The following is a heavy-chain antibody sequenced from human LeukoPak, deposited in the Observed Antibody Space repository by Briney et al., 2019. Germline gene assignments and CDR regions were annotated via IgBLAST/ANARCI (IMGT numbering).Heavy chain of an antibody. V-gene: IGHV3-21*01. D-gene: IGHD3-9*01. Sequence: GGSLRLSCAASGFTFSSYSMNWVRQAPGKGLEWVSSISSSSSYIYYADSVKGRLTISRDNAKNSLYLQMNSLRAEDTAVYYCAWINYDILTAGGYWGQGTLVTVSS. CDR2: ISSSSSYI. CDR1: GFTFSSYS. CDR3: AWINYDILTAGGY. J-gene: IGHJ4*02.